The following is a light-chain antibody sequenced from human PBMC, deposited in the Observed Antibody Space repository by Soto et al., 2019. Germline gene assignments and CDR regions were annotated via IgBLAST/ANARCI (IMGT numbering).Light chain of an antibody. CDR1: ESVNSW. V-gene: IGKV1-5*03. J-gene: IGKJ4*02. Sequence: DIQMTQSPSTLSASVGDRVTITCRASESVNSWLAWYQQKPGKTPKLLIYKASTLESGVPSRFSGSGSGTEFTLTISSLQPDEFATFYCQQYNGYAPAFGGGTKVEIK. CDR3: QQYNGYAPA. CDR2: KAS.